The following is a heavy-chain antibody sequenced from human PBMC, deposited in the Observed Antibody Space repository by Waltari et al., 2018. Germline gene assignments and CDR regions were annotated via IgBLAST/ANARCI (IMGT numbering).Heavy chain of an antibody. Sequence: QVQLVQSGAEVQKPGASVKVSCKVSGYTVTDLSRHWVRQAPGKGLEWMGGFDPEDGETIYAQKFQGRVTMTEDTSTDTAYMELSSLRSEDTAVYYCATFSFGVLAFDIWGQGTMVTVSS. CDR3: ATFSFGVLAFDI. D-gene: IGHD3-16*01. CDR2: FDPEDGET. J-gene: IGHJ3*02. V-gene: IGHV1-24*01. CDR1: GYTVTDLS.